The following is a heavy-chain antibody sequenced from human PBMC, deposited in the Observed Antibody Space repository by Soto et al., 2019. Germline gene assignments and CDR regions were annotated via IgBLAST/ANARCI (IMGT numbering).Heavy chain of an antibody. J-gene: IGHJ4*02. D-gene: IGHD1-20*01. Sequence: QLQLQESGPGLVKPSETLSLTCAVSGGSISGSYYYWGWLRQSPGKGPEWVGSVFYTGFTPYNPSLEDRVSVSVDTSNNHFSLKVGGVSAADTAVYYCATSQKGYNWNYFDHWGQGALVTVSS. V-gene: IGHV4-39*02. CDR1: GGSISGSYYY. CDR2: VFYTGFT. CDR3: ATSQKGYNWNYFDH.